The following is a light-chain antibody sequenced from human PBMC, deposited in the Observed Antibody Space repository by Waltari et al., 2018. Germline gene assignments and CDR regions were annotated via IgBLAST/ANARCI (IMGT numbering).Light chain of an antibody. CDR1: RSDVWTYNL. J-gene: IGLJ3*02. CDR3: CSYVSGDTWV. Sequence: QSPLTHPASVSGSPGKSLTLPCTGPRSDVWTYNLASWYQQHPGKAPKLMIYEDYKRPSGVSNRFSGSKSSNTASLTISGLQAEDEADYYCCSYVSGDTWVFGGGTELAVL. CDR2: EDY. V-gene: IGLV2-23*01.